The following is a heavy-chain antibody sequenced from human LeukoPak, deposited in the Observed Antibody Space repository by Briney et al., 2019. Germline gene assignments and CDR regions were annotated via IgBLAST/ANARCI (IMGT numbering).Heavy chain of an antibody. Sequence: SETLSLTCTVSGGSISSSSYYWGWIRQPPGKGLEWIGSIYYSGSTYYNPSLKSRVTISVDTSKNQFSLKLSSVTAADTAVYYCARYPGSYRGSFDYWGQGTLVTVSS. D-gene: IGHD3-10*01. CDR2: IYYSGST. CDR3: ARYPGSYRGSFDY. J-gene: IGHJ4*02. CDR1: GGSISSSSYY. V-gene: IGHV4-39*07.